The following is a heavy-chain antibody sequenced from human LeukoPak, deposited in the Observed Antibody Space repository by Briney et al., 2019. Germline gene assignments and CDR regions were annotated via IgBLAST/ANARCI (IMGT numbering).Heavy chain of an antibody. J-gene: IGHJ4*02. Sequence: GGSLRLSCAASRFTLSNYWMSWVRQAPGKGLEWVANIKQDGSETYYVDSVKGRFTISRDNAKNSLYLQMNSLRAEDTAVYYCAREYGSGSYYEDYWGQGTLVTVSS. CDR2: IKQDGSET. CDR1: RFTLSNYW. CDR3: AREYGSGSYYEDY. D-gene: IGHD3-10*01. V-gene: IGHV3-7*01.